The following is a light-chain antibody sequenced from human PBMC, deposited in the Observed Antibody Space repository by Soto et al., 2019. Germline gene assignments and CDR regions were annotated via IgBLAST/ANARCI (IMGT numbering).Light chain of an antibody. CDR3: TSYTSKSTGF. J-gene: IGLJ1*01. CDR1: SSDVGGYNY. CDR2: EVS. Sequence: SALTQPASVSGSPGQSITISCTGTSSDVGGYNYVSWYQQHPGKAPKLIIYEVSNRPSGVSNRFSGSKSGNTASLTISGLKSEDEADYYCTSYTSKSTGFFGTGTKLTVL. V-gene: IGLV2-14*01.